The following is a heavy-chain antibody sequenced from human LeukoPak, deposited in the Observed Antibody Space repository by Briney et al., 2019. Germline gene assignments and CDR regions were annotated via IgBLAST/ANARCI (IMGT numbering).Heavy chain of an antibody. CDR3: ARESYGSDY. V-gene: IGHV3-21*01. J-gene: IGHJ4*02. CDR1: GFMFTRFT. Sequence: GGSLRLSCAASGFMFTRFTMNWLPQAPGKGLEWVSSISTSSSSIYYADSVKGRFTVSRDNAKNSLYLQMNSLRAEDTAVYYCARESYGSDYWGQGTLVTVSS. D-gene: IGHD5-18*01. CDR2: ISTSSSSI.